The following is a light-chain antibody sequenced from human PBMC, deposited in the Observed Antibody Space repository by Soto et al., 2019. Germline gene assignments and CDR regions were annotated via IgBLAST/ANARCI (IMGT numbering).Light chain of an antibody. CDR1: QSVTNY. J-gene: IGKJ5*01. V-gene: IGKV3-11*01. CDR3: QQRSNWPLIT. CDR2: DAS. Sequence: EIFLTQSPDTLSLSPGERATLTCRASQSVTNYIAWYQQRPGQAPRLLIYDASNRATGVPARFSGSRSGTDFTLTISDLEPADFAVYYCQQRSNWPLITFGQGTRLEIK.